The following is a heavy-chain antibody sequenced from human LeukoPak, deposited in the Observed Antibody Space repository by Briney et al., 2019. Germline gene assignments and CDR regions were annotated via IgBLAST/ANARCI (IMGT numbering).Heavy chain of an antibody. Sequence: GGSLRLSCAASGFTFDDYAMHWVRQAPGKGLEWVSGISWNSGSIGYADSVKGRFTISRDNAKNSLYLQMNSLRAEDTALHYCATGGYWGQGTLVTVSS. V-gene: IGHV3-9*01. CDR1: GFTFDDYA. J-gene: IGHJ4*02. CDR2: ISWNSGSI. CDR3: ATGGY. D-gene: IGHD3-10*01.